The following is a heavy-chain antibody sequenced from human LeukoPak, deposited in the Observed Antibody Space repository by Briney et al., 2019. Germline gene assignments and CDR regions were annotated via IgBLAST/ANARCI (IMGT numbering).Heavy chain of an antibody. CDR2: ISWNSGSI. J-gene: IGHJ4*02. Sequence: GGSLRLSCAASGFTFDDYAMHWVRQAPGKGLEWVSGISWNSGSIGYADSVKGRFTISRDNAKNSLYLQMNSLRAEDTALYYCAKDIRGVAVAHFDYWGQGTLVTVSS. D-gene: IGHD6-19*01. CDR1: GFTFDDYA. CDR3: AKDIRGVAVAHFDY. V-gene: IGHV3-9*01.